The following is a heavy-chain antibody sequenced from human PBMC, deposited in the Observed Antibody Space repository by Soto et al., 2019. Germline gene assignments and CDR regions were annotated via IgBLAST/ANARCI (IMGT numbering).Heavy chain of an antibody. V-gene: IGHV4-61*01. D-gene: IGHD1-26*01. J-gene: IGHJ5*02. CDR1: GGSISSGSSY. Sequence: PSETLSLTCTVSGGSISSGSSYWGWIRQPPGKGLEWIGYIYYSGNINVNPSLKSRVSISVDTSKSQFSLKLRSVTAADTAVYYCAREGLLDNWFAPWGQGTLVTVSS. CDR2: IYYSGNI. CDR3: AREGLLDNWFAP.